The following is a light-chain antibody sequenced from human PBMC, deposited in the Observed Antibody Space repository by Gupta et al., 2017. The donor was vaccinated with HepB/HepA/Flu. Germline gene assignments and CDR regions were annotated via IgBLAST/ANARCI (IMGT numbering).Light chain of an antibody. CDR1: SSNIGNDY. Sequence: QSVLTQPPSVSAAPGQKVTISCSGRSSNIGNDYVSWYQQLPETAPKVLIYDNNKRPSGIPDRFSGSNAGTSATLGITGLQTGDEADYYGGTWDSSLSAVVFGGGTKLTVL. J-gene: IGLJ2*01. CDR2: DNN. CDR3: GTWDSSLSAVV. V-gene: IGLV1-51*01.